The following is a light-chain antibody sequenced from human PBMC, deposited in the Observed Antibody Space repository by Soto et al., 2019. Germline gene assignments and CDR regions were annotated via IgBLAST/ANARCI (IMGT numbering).Light chain of an antibody. V-gene: IGLV2-18*01. CDR1: SSAFDSYNR. CDR2: EVT. CDR3: SLYTSASTYV. J-gene: IGLJ1*01. Sequence: QSALAQPPSVSGSPGQSATNYCTGTSSAFDSYNRFSWYQWPPGTGPKLLIYEVTNRRSGIPDRFSGSKSGNPASLTISGLQAEDEAEYFCSLYTSASTYVFGTGTKVTVL.